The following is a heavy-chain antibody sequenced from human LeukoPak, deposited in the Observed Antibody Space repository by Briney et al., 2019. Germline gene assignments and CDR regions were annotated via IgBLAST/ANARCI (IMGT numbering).Heavy chain of an antibody. D-gene: IGHD2-8*02. J-gene: IGHJ4*02. CDR3: ASRPTGGSSYAY. Sequence: SETLSLTCTVSGGFISSYYWSWIRQPPGKGLEWIAYIYSIGSTNYNPSLKSRFTISVDTSKNQFSLTLSSVTAADTAVYYCASRPTGGSSYAYWGQGIVVTVSS. V-gene: IGHV4-59*01. CDR2: IYSIGST. CDR1: GGFISSYY.